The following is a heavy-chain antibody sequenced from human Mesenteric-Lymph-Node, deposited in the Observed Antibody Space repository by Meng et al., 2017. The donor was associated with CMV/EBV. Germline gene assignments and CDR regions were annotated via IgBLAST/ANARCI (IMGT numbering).Heavy chain of an antibody. V-gene: IGHV7-4-1*02. CDR1: GYTFTSYA. Sequence: SGYTFTSYAMNWVRQAPGQGLEWMGWINTNTGNPMYAQGFTGRFVFSLGTSVSTAYLQISSLKAEDTAVYYCARGYYYGSGSYYLDYWGQGTLVTVSS. J-gene: IGHJ4*02. D-gene: IGHD3-10*01. CDR2: INTNTGNP. CDR3: ARGYYYGSGSYYLDY.